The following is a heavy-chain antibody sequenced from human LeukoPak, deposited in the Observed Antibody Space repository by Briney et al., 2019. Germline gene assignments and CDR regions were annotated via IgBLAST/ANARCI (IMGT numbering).Heavy chain of an antibody. CDR3: AKAGVAVNIAAAGPRAGY. J-gene: IGHJ4*02. CDR2: IRYDGSNK. V-gene: IGHV3-30*02. D-gene: IGHD6-13*01. CDR1: GFTFSSYG. Sequence: LSGGSLRLSCASSGFTFSSYGMHWVRPAPGKGLQWVAFIRYDGSNKYYADSVKGRFTISKDNSKNTLYLQMNSLRAEDTAVYYCAKAGVAVNIAAAGPRAGYWGQGTLVTVSS.